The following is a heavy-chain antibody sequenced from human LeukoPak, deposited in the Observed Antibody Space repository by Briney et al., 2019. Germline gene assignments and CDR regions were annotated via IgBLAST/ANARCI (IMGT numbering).Heavy chain of an antibody. CDR3: ARGSSSHYYYYYGMDV. Sequence: SETLSLTCTASGGSISSGGSYWSWIRQHPGKGLEWIGYIYYSGSTYYNPSLKSRVTISVDTSKNQFSLKLSSVTAADTAVYYCARGSSSHYYYYYGMDVWGQGTTVTVSS. D-gene: IGHD6-13*01. CDR1: GGSISSGGSY. CDR2: IYYSGST. V-gene: IGHV4-31*03. J-gene: IGHJ6*02.